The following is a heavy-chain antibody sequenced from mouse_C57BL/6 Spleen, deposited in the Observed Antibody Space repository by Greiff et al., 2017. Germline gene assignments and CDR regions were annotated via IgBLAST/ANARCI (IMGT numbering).Heavy chain of an antibody. D-gene: IGHD2-3*01. V-gene: IGHV1-82*01. Sequence: QVQLKQSGPELVKPGASVKISCKASGYAFSSSWMNWVKQRPGKGLEWIGRIYPGDGDTNYNGKFKGKATLTADKSSSTAYMQLSSLTSEDSAVYFCARSLYDGYYGYFDVWGTGTTVTVSS. J-gene: IGHJ1*03. CDR2: IYPGDGDT. CDR3: ARSLYDGYYGYFDV. CDR1: GYAFSSSW.